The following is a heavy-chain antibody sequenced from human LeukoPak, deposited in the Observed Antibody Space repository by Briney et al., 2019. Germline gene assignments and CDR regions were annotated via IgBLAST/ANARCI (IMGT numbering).Heavy chain of an antibody. Sequence: PGGSLRLSCAASGFTFSTYKMNWVRQAPGKGLEWVSYISSSGSTIYYADSVKGRFTISRDNAKNSLYLQMNSLRAEETAVYYCARHTLVGADAFDIWGQGTMVTVSS. CDR1: GFTFSTYK. J-gene: IGHJ3*02. V-gene: IGHV3-48*03. CDR2: ISSSGSTI. CDR3: ARHTLVGADAFDI. D-gene: IGHD1-26*01.